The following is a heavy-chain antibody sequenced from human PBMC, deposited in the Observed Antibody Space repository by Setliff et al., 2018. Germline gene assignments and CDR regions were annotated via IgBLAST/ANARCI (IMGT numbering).Heavy chain of an antibody. J-gene: IGHJ4*02. Sequence: PGGSLRLSCTTSGFTFFSYTMNWVRQAPGKGLEWVSAITDDGGTTHYAGSVKGRFTIARDNSNSTLYLQMNSLRVEDTAPYYCAKSSGSSSSTNLEYLGPGTLVTVSS. CDR1: GFTFFSYT. D-gene: IGHD6-6*01. CDR2: ITDDGGTT. CDR3: AKSSGSSSSTNLEY. V-gene: IGHV3-23*01.